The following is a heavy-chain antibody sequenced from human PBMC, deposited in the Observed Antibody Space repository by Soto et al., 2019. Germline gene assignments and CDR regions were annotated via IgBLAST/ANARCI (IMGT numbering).Heavy chain of an antibody. CDR3: ARVRRMLYYYYGMDV. J-gene: IGHJ6*02. CDR2: INSDGSST. CDR1: GFTFSSYW. V-gene: IGHV3-74*01. D-gene: IGHD2-8*01. Sequence: EVQLVESGGGLVQPGGSLRLSCAASGFTFSSYWMHWVRQAPGKGLVWVSRINSDGSSTSYADSVKGRFTISRDNAKNTLYLQMNSLRAEDTAVYYCARVRRMLYYYYGMDVWGQGTTVTVSS.